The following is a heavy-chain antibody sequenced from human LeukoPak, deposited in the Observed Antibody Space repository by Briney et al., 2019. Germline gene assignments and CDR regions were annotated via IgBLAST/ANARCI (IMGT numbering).Heavy chain of an antibody. CDR1: GYTFTNYW. CDR3: SRHIHTPSGAYQGLGY. J-gene: IGHJ4*01. V-gene: IGHV5-51*07. Sequence: RGESLKISCKGSGYTFTNYWIGGVHPVAGKGLEWVGFIYPGDSYTPSSTSFQAKVIISANNSISPDYLQWSSLNASDTAMYYCSRHIHTPSGAYQGLGYWGQGTMVTVSS. D-gene: IGHD6-19*01. CDR2: IYPGDSYT.